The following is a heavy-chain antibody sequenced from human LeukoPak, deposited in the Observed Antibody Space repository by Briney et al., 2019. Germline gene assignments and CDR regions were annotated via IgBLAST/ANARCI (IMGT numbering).Heavy chain of an antibody. V-gene: IGHV3-49*04. CDR3: TRDRGWWELLGPFDY. CDR2: IRSKAYGGTT. J-gene: IGHJ4*02. CDR1: GFTFSSYE. Sequence: PGGSLRLSCAASGFTFSSYEMNWVRQAPGKGLEWVGFIRSKAYGGTTEYAASVKGRFTISRDDSKSIAYLQMNSLKTEDTAVYYCTRDRGWWELLGPFDYWGQGTLVTVSS. D-gene: IGHD1-26*01.